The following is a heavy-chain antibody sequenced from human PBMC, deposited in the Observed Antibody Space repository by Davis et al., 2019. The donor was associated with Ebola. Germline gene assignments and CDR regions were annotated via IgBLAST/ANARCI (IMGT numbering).Heavy chain of an antibody. CDR3: ARDPPGYSSGWTTRNDDDY. Sequence: SVKVSCKASGGTFSSYTISWVRQAPGQGLEWMGRITPILGIANYAQKFQGRVTITADKSTSTAYMELSSLRSEDTAVYYCARDPPGYSSGWTTRNDDDYWGQGTLVTVSS. J-gene: IGHJ4*02. CDR2: ITPILGIA. D-gene: IGHD6-19*01. CDR1: GGTFSSYT. V-gene: IGHV1-69*04.